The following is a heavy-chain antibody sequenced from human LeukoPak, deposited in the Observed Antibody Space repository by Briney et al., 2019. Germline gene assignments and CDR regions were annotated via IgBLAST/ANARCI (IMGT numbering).Heavy chain of an antibody. CDR3: AKQSPAAGTDC. CDR2: IRGSGDTT. Sequence: GGSLRLSCAASGVTLRNYGLSWVRHTPGKGLEWVSAIRGSGDTTFYADSVKGRFTISRDNSENTVYLQMNSLRAEDTAVYYCAKQSPAAGTDCWGQGTLVTVSS. CDR1: GVTLRNYG. V-gene: IGHV3-23*01. D-gene: IGHD6-13*01. J-gene: IGHJ4*02.